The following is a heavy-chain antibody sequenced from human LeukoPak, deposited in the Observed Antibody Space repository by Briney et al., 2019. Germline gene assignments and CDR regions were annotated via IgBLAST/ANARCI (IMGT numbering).Heavy chain of an antibody. CDR1: GFTFSSYA. D-gene: IGHD5-18*01. J-gene: IGHJ6*02. V-gene: IGHV3-64*01. Sequence: GGSLRLSCAASGFTFSSYAMPWVRQAPGKGLEYVSAISSNGGSTYYANSVKGRFTISRDNSKNTLYLQMGSLRAEDMAVYYCARDHNSGYSYGTYYYYYGMDVWGQGTTVTVSS. CDR2: ISSNGGST. CDR3: ARDHNSGYSYGTYYYYYGMDV.